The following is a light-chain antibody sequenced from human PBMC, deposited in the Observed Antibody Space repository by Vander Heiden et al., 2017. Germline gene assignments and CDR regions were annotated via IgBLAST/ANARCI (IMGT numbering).Light chain of an antibody. CDR2: LNSDGSH. Sequence: QLVLPQSPSASASLGASVKLTCTLSSGYSSYAIAWHQQQPEKGPRYLMKLNSDGSHSKGDGIPDRFSGSSSGAERYLTISSLQADDEADYYWQTWGTGIRVFGGGTKLTVL. CDR3: QTWGTGIRV. CDR1: SGYSSYA. V-gene: IGLV4-69*01. J-gene: IGLJ3*02.